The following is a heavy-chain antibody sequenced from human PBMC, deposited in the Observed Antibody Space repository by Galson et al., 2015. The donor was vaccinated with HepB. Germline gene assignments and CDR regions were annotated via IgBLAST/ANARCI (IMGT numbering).Heavy chain of an antibody. V-gene: IGHV2-5*02. Sequence: PALVKPTQTLTLTCTFSGFSLTTTGVGVGWIRQPPGRALEWLALIYWDDDKRYSPSLKSRVTITKDTSKNQVVLTMTNMDPVDTPTYYCARSPIHYSPSSPYYFDYWGQGTLVTGSS. CDR2: IYWDDDK. CDR1: GFSLTTTGVG. J-gene: IGHJ4*02. CDR3: ARSPIHYSPSSPYYFDY. D-gene: IGHD6-6*01.